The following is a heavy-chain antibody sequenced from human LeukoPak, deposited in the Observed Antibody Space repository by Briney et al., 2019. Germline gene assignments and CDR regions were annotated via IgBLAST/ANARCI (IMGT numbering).Heavy chain of an antibody. J-gene: IGHJ6*02. CDR2: ISGSGGST. CDR3: ARDHYGSYGMDV. CDR1: GFTFSSYA. Sequence: GGSLRLSCAASGFTFSSYAMSWVRQAPGKGLEWVSAISGSGGSTYYADSVKGRFTISRDNAKNSLYLQMNSLRAEDTAVYYCARDHYGSYGMDVWGQGTTVTVSS. V-gene: IGHV3-23*01. D-gene: IGHD3-10*01.